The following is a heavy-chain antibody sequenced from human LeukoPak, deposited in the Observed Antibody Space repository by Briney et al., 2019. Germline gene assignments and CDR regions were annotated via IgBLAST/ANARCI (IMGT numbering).Heavy chain of an antibody. Sequence: PGGSLRLSCAASGFTFSSYDMHWVRQPTGKGLEWVSAIGTAGDTYYSHSVKGRFTISRENAKNSLYLHMNSLSAGDTAVYYCARRSHTYYDFWSGSSYYYMDVWGKGTTVTVSS. CDR1: GFTFSSYD. CDR3: ARRSHTYYDFWSGSSYYYMDV. CDR2: IGTAGDT. D-gene: IGHD3-3*01. J-gene: IGHJ6*03. V-gene: IGHV3-13*01.